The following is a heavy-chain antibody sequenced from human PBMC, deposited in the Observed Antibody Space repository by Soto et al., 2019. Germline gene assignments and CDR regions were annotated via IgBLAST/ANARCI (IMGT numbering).Heavy chain of an antibody. Sequence: EVQLVESGGGLVKPGGSLRLSCAASGFTFSSYSMNWVRQAPGKGLEWVSSISSSSSYIYYADSVKGRFTISRDNAKNSLYLQMNSLRAEDTAVYYCARDVKWLRFARGHFDSWGQGTLVTVSS. CDR2: ISSSSSYI. CDR1: GFTFSSYS. V-gene: IGHV3-21*01. CDR3: ARDVKWLRFARGHFDS. D-gene: IGHD5-12*01. J-gene: IGHJ4*02.